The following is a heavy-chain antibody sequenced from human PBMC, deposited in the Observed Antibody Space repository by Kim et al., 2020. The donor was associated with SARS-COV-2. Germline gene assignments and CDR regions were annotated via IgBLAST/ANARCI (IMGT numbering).Heavy chain of an antibody. Sequence: SVKVSCKASGGTFSSYTISWVRQAPGQGLEWMGRIIPILGIANYAQKFQGRVTITADKSTSTAYMELSSLRSEDTAVYYCARDLSTPKTSYYYGSGSYDAFDIWGQGTMVTVSS. D-gene: IGHD3-10*01. CDR2: IIPILGIA. V-gene: IGHV1-69*04. J-gene: IGHJ3*02. CDR1: GGTFSSYT. CDR3: ARDLSTPKTSYYYGSGSYDAFDI.